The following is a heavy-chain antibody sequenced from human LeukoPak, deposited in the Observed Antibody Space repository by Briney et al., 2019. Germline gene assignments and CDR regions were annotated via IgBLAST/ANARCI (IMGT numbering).Heavy chain of an antibody. D-gene: IGHD3-3*01. CDR1: GFTFSSYS. Sequence: PGGSLRLSCAASGFTFSSYSMNWVRQAPGKGLEWVSSISSSSSYIYYADSVKGRFTISRDNAKNSLYLQMNSQRAEDTAVYYCARGLYDFWSGYYTGNTYWGQGTLVTVSS. CDR2: ISSSSSYI. J-gene: IGHJ4*02. CDR3: ARGLYDFWSGYYTGNTY. V-gene: IGHV3-21*01.